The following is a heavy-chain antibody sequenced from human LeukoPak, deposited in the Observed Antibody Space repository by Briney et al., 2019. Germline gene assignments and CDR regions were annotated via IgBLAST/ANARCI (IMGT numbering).Heavy chain of an antibody. V-gene: IGHV4-59*01. CDR2: IYNSGRT. CDR3: ARTQHQRWFDP. CDR1: GGSSSTYH. D-gene: IGHD2-2*01. J-gene: IGHJ5*02. Sequence: SETLSLTCTVSGGSSSTYHWSWIRQPPGKGLEWIGYIYNSGRTNYNPSLKSRVTISVDTSKNQFSLKLSSATAADTAVYYCARTQHQRWFDPWGQGTLVTVSS.